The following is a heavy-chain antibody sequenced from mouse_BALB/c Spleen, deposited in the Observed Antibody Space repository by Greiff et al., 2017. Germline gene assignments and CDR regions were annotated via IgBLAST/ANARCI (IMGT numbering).Heavy chain of an antibody. CDR2: IAPGSGST. Sequence: DLVKPGASVKLSCKASGYTFTSYWINWIKQRPGQGLEWIGRIAPGSGSTYYNEMFKGKATLTVDTSSRTAYIQLSSLSSEDSAVYFCARDGYGWAYAMDYWGQGTSVTVSS. J-gene: IGHJ4*01. D-gene: IGHD2-2*01. V-gene: IGHV1S41*01. CDR3: ARDGYGWAYAMDY. CDR1: GYTFTSYW.